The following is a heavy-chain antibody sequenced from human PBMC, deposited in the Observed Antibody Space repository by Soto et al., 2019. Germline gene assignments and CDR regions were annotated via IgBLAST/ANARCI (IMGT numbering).Heavy chain of an antibody. V-gene: IGHV4-59*08. Sequence: QVQLQESGPGMVKPSETLSLTCTVSGGSISSYYWSWIRQPPGKGLEWIGYIYCSRSSNYNPSLKSRVTISGDTSKNQFSLKLSSVTAADTAVYYFARHFDDYRDYPHDAFDIWGQGTMVTVSS. CDR3: ARHFDDYRDYPHDAFDI. CDR1: GGSISSYY. D-gene: IGHD4-17*01. CDR2: IYCSRSS. J-gene: IGHJ3*02.